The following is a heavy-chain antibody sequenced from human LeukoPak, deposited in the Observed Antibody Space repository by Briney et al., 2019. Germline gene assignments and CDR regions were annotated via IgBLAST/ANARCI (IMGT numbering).Heavy chain of an antibody. CDR2: IIPILGIA. J-gene: IGHJ4*02. CDR3: AREEYYYDSSGYYPHYYFDY. CDR1: GGTFSSYA. Sequence: ASVKVYCKASGGTFSSYAISWVRQAPGQGLEWMGRIIPILGIANYAQKFQGRVTITADKSTSTAYMELSSLRSEDTAVYYCAREEYYYDSSGYYPHYYFDYWGQGTLVTVSS. D-gene: IGHD3-22*01. V-gene: IGHV1-69*04.